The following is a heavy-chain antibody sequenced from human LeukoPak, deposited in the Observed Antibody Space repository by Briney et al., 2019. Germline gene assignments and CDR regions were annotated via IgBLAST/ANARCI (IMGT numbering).Heavy chain of an antibody. Sequence: SETLSLTCTVSGGSISSSPYYWGWIRQSPGKGLEWIGSIYYSGITYYNPSLKSRVTISVDTSENQFSLKLSSVTAADTAVYYCARQSGSYGVYYYYMDVWGKGTTVTISS. J-gene: IGHJ6*03. V-gene: IGHV4-39*01. D-gene: IGHD1-26*01. CDR2: IYYSGIT. CDR3: ARQSGSYGVYYYYMDV. CDR1: GGSISSSPYY.